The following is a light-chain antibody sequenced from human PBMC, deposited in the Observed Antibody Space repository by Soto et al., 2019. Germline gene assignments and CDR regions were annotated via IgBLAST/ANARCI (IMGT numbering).Light chain of an antibody. CDR1: QSVSSGY. V-gene: IGKV3-20*01. CDR3: QHYGNSPPSVT. J-gene: IGKJ3*01. Sequence: EIVLTQSPNTLSLSPGERATLSCRASQSVSSGYLVWYQQKPGQAPRLLIYGASNRATGIPDRFSGSGSGTDFTLTISRLEPEDFAVYYWQHYGNSPPSVTFGPGTKVDIK. CDR2: GAS.